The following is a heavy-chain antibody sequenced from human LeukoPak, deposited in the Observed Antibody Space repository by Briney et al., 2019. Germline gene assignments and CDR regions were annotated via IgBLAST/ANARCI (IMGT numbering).Heavy chain of an antibody. Sequence: GGSLRLSCTASGFTFNDFVMQWVRQVPGKSLEWVALISEDGGTTGYPSSVEGRFTISRDNTQKYLLLDMNNLGTEDTALYHCAKSGLGDHGIFAGRGSPYYYYYLDVWGKGTTVIVPS. D-gene: IGHD2-21*02. CDR3: AKSGLGDHGIFAGRGSPYYYYYLDV. CDR2: ISEDGGTT. V-gene: IGHV3-43*02. J-gene: IGHJ6*03. CDR1: GFTFNDFV.